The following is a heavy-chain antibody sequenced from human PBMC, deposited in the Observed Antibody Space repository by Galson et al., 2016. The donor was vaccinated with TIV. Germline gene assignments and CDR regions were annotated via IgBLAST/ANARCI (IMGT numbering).Heavy chain of an antibody. CDR3: ARFCSGESCSSVNGFDI. CDR2: VSGGSGNT. V-gene: IGHV1-3*01. J-gene: IGHJ3*02. Sequence: SVKVSCKASGYTFTKYALHWLRQAPGQRLEWMGWVSGGSGNTKYSQKFQGKVSLTRDSYANTAYMALSSLRSEDTAVYYCARFCSGESCSSVNGFDIWGQGTKVFVSS. CDR1: GYTFTKYA. D-gene: IGHD3-3*01.